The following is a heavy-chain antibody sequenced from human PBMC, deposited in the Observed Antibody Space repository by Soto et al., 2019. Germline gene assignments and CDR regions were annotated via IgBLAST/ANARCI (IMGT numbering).Heavy chain of an antibody. V-gene: IGHV4-59*08. D-gene: IGHD6-6*01. CDR1: GGSISSYY. Sequence: SETLSLTCTVSGGSISSYYWSWIRQPPGKGLEWIGYIYYSGSTNYNPSLKSRVTISVDTSKNQFSLKLSSVTAADTAVYYCARLMRIAARRPPGKSYYFDYWGQGTLVTVSS. CDR2: IYYSGST. CDR3: ARLMRIAARRPPGKSYYFDY. J-gene: IGHJ4*02.